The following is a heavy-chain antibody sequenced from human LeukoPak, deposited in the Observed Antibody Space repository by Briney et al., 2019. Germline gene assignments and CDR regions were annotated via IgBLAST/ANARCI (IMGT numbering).Heavy chain of an antibody. CDR2: IYYSGNT. V-gene: IGHV4-30-4*08. CDR1: GGSISSGDYY. CDR3: ARDHSSGYYYVRN. Sequence: SETLSLTCTVSGGSISSGDYYWSWIRQPPGKGLEWIGYIYYSGNTYYNPSLKSRVTISVDTSKNQFSLNLSSVTAADTAVYYCARDHSSGYYYVRNWGQGTPVTVSS. J-gene: IGHJ4*02. D-gene: IGHD3-22*01.